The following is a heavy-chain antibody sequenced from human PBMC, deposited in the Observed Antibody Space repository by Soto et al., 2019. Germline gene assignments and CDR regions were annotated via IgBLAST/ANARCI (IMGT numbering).Heavy chain of an antibody. J-gene: IGHJ6*02. V-gene: IGHV1-69*12. CDR2: IVPIFGTT. D-gene: IGHD6-19*01. Sequence: QVQLVQSGAEVKKPGSSVTVSCKVSGGTFSNYAIDWVRLAPGQGLEWMCGIVPIFGTTYYTQKVQGRATIIADDSTTTAYLELSSLRSEDTAIYYCARGEAVAGIYNYHGLDVWGQGTAVTV. CDR3: ARGEAVAGIYNYHGLDV. CDR1: GGTFSNYA.